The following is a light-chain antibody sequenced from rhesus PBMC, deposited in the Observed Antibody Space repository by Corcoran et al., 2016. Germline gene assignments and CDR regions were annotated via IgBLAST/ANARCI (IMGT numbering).Light chain of an antibody. J-gene: IGKJ2*01. CDR1: QGFTNW. V-gene: IGKV1-22*01. CDR2: EAF. CDR3: LQSDSSPYT. Sequence: DIQMTQSPSSLAASVGDKFTISCRAIQGFTNWLAWYHQTPGKAPKLLIYEAFTLQSGVQSRFSGGGAGTDFPLTSGILQPEDFATYYLLQSDSSPYTFGQGTKVEI.